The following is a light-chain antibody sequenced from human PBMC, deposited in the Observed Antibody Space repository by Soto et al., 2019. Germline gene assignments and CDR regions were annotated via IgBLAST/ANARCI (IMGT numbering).Light chain of an antibody. CDR1: QSVSNY. Sequence: EIMLKQSPGTLSLTPGERATISCRASQSVSNYLAWYQQKPGRAPRLLIYDASNVAAGIPERFSGSGSGTDFTLTISSLEPQDSATYYCQQYVISVTFGQGTRLENK. CDR2: DAS. V-gene: IGKV3-20*01. J-gene: IGKJ5*01. CDR3: QQYVISVT.